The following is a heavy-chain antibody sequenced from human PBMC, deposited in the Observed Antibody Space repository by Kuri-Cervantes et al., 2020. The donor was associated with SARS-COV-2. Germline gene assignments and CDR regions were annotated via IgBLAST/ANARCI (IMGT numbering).Heavy chain of an antibody. Sequence: GSLRLSCAASGFTFSSYAMHWVRQAPGKGLEWVAVISYDGSNKYYADSVKGRFTISRDNSKNTLYLQMNSLRAEDTAVYYCAREGAAPNDAFDIWGQGTMVTVSS. D-gene: IGHD3-16*01. CDR1: GFTFSSYA. J-gene: IGHJ3*02. CDR2: ISYDGSNK. V-gene: IGHV3-30-3*01. CDR3: AREGAAPNDAFDI.